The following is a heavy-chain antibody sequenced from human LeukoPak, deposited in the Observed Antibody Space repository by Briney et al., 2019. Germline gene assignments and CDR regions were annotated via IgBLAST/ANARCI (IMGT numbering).Heavy chain of an antibody. V-gene: IGHV4-31*03. CDR1: GGSISSGGYY. D-gene: IGHD3-22*01. J-gene: IGHJ4*02. CDR3: ARRRGTYDSSGLYYFDY. Sequence: SQTLSLTCTVSGGSISSGGYYWSWIRQHPGKGLEWIGYIYYSGSTYYNPSLKSRVTVSVDTSKNQFSLKLSSVTAADTAVYYCARRRGTYDSSGLYYFDYWGQGTLVTVSS. CDR2: IYYSGST.